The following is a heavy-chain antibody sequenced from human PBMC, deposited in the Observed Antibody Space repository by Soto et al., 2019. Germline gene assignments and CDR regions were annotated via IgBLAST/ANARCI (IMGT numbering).Heavy chain of an antibody. V-gene: IGHV4-30-4*01. CDR3: ARGGYYDSSGYFSY. CDR1: GGTINSGDYF. Sequence: SETLSLTCSVSGGTINSGDYFWSWIRQPPGKGLEWIGSIFYTGSTYYSPSLKSRVTISVDTSKNQFSLKLSSVTAADTAVYYCARGGYYDSSGYFSYWGQGTLVTISS. D-gene: IGHD3-22*01. J-gene: IGHJ4*02. CDR2: IFYTGST.